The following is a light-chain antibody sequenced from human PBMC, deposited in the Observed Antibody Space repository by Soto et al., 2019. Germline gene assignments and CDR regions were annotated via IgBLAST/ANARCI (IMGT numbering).Light chain of an antibody. J-gene: IGKJ2*03. CDR3: QQSYGTLYS. CDR2: GAS. Sequence: DIQMTQSPSSLSASIGDTVTIAFLASQNIDTYLHWFQQKPGKAPNLLIHGASGLQSGVPSRFSGSGSGTDFTLTISSLQPEDFATYYCQQSYGTLYSFGQGTKVDIK. CDR1: QNIDTY. V-gene: IGKV1-39*01.